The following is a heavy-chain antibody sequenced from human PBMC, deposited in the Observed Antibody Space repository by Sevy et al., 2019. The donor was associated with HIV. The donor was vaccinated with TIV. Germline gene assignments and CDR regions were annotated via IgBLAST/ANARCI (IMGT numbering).Heavy chain of an antibody. Sequence: GGSLRLSCAASGFTFSTYWMSWFRQAPGKGQEWVANINEDGTEKLYVDSVKGRFTMSRDNAKNSLYLQMNSLRAEDAAVYYCARDNATVSRRGLRYYYYGTDVWGQGTTVTVS. CDR2: INEDGTEK. D-gene: IGHD2-2*01. CDR3: ARDNATVSRRGLRYYYYGTDV. V-gene: IGHV3-7*01. CDR1: GFTFSTYW. J-gene: IGHJ6*02.